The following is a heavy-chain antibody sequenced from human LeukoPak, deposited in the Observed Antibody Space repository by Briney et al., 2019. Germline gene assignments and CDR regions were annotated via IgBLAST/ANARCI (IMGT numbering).Heavy chain of an antibody. V-gene: IGHV3-23*01. Sequence: PGGSLRLSCAASGFTFSSYAMSWVRQAPGKGLEWVSAISGSGGSTYYADPVKGRFTISRDNSKNTLYLQKNSLRAEDTAVYYCAKDLGGYVDYWGQGTLVTVSS. CDR3: AKDLGGYVDY. CDR2: ISGSGGST. J-gene: IGHJ4*02. CDR1: GFTFSSYA. D-gene: IGHD2-15*01.